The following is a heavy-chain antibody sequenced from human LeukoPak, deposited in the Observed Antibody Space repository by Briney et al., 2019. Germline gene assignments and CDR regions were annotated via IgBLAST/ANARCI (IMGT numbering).Heavy chain of an antibody. CDR2: INLNSGGT. CDR3: ARNLWFGESSDAFHI. Sequence: GSSVKVSCKASGYTFTGYYMHWVRQAPGQGLGWMGWINLNSGGTNYAQKFQGRVTMTRDRSISTAYMELSRLRSDDTAVYYCARNLWFGESSDAFHIWGQGTMVTVSS. D-gene: IGHD3-10*01. CDR1: GYTFTGYY. J-gene: IGHJ3*02. V-gene: IGHV1-2*02.